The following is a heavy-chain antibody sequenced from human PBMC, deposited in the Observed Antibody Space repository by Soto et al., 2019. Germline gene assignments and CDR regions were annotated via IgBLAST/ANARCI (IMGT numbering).Heavy chain of an antibody. CDR2: IYYSGST. V-gene: IGHV4-59*01. Sequence: SETLSLTCTVSGGSISSYYWSWIRQPPGKGLEWIGYIYYSGSTNYNPPLKSRVTISVDTSKNQFSLKLSSVTAADTAVYYCARTAPIAADGTANWFDPWGQGTLVTVS. CDR3: ARTAPIAADGTANWFDP. J-gene: IGHJ5*02. D-gene: IGHD6-13*01. CDR1: GGSISSYY.